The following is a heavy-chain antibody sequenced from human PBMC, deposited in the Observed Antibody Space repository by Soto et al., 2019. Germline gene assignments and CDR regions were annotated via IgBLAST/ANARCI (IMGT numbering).Heavy chain of an antibody. CDR3: ARTYDYIWGSYRFFDY. CDR1: GFSLSNARMG. Sequence: SGPTLVNPTETLTLTCTVSGFSLSNARMGVSWIRQPPGKALEWLAHIFSNDEKSYSTSLKSRLTISKDTSKSQVVLTMTNMDPVDTATYYCARTYDYIWGSYRFFDYWGQGTLVTVSS. V-gene: IGHV2-26*01. CDR2: IFSNDEK. D-gene: IGHD3-16*02. J-gene: IGHJ4*02.